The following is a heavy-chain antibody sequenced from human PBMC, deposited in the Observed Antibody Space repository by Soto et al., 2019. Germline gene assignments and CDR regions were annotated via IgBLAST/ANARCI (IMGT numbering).Heavy chain of an antibody. CDR1: GGSISSYY. D-gene: IGHD2-8*01. CDR3: ARSSTCTNGVCYISSFYYYMDV. J-gene: IGHJ6*03. Sequence: SETLSLTCTVSGGSISSYYWSWIRQPPGKGLEWIGYIYYSGSTNYNPSLKSRVTISVDTSKNQFSLKLSSVTAADTAVYYCARSSTCTNGVCYISSFYYYMDVWGKGTTVTVSS. CDR2: IYYSGST. V-gene: IGHV4-59*08.